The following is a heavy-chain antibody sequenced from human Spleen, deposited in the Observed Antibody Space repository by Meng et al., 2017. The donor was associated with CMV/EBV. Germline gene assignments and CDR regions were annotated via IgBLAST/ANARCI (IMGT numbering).Heavy chain of an antibody. Sequence: SCKASGGTFSSYAISWVRQAPGQGLEWMGGIIPILGIANYAQKFQGRVTITADKSTSTAYMELSSLRSEDTAVYYCARDPGDRWFDPWGQGTLVTVSS. V-gene: IGHV1-69*10. CDR3: ARDPGDRWFDP. D-gene: IGHD7-27*01. J-gene: IGHJ5*02. CDR1: GGTFSSYA. CDR2: IIPILGIA.